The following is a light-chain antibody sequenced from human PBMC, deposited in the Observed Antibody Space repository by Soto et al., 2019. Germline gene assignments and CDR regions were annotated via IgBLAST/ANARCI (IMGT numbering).Light chain of an antibody. CDR2: EVS. Sequence: QSALTQPASVSGSPGQSITISCTGTSSDIGGYDYVSWYQQHPGKVPKLMIFEVSNRPSGVSYRFSGSKSGNTASLTISGLQAEDEADYYCSSYTSSTNYVFGTGTKVTVL. CDR1: SSDIGGYDY. CDR3: SSYTSSTNYV. V-gene: IGLV2-14*01. J-gene: IGLJ1*01.